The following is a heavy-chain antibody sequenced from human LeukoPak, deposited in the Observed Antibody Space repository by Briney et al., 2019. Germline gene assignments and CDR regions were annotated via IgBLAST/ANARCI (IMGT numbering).Heavy chain of an antibody. V-gene: IGHV4-61*02. J-gene: IGHJ5*02. D-gene: IGHD2-15*01. CDR3: ARGVIGYCSGGSCYANWFDP. CDR2: IYTSGST. CDR1: GGSISSGGYY. Sequence: KPSETLSLTCAVSGGSISSGGYYWSWIRQPAGKGLEWIGRIYTSGSTNYNPSLKSRVTISVDTSKNRVSLKLRSVTAADTAVYYCARGVIGYCSGGSCYANWFDPWGQGTLVTVTS.